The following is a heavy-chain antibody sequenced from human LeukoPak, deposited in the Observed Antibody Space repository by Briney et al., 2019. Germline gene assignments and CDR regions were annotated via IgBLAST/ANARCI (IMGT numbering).Heavy chain of an antibody. Sequence: SETLSLTCTVSGGSISSSSYYWGWIRQPPGKGLEWIGSIYYSGSTYYNPSLKSRVTISIDMSKNQFSLKLSSVTAADTAVYYCASGGMAGRWPLNYWGRGTLVTVSS. J-gene: IGHJ4*02. V-gene: IGHV4-39*07. D-gene: IGHD6-19*01. CDR1: GGSISSSSYY. CDR3: ASGGMAGRWPLNY. CDR2: IYYSGST.